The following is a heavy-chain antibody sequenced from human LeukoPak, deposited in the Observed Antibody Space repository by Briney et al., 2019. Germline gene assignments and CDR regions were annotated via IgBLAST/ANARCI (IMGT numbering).Heavy chain of an antibody. CDR3: ARDATVSGCFDY. D-gene: IGHD6-19*01. CDR1: GFTFSSYA. J-gene: IGHJ4*02. V-gene: IGHV3-30*04. Sequence: GGSLRLSCAASGFTFSSYAMHWVRQAPGKGLEWVAVISYDGSNKYYADSVKGRFTISRDNSKNTLYLQMNSLRAEDTAVYYCARDATVSGCFDYWGQGTLVTVSS. CDR2: ISYDGSNK.